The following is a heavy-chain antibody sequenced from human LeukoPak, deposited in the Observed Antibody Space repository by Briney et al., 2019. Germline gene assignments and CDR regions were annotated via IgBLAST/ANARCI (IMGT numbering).Heavy chain of an antibody. V-gene: IGHV4-39*07. J-gene: IGHJ4*02. CDR2: IYYSGST. CDR1: GGSISSSSYY. D-gene: IGHD1-26*01. Sequence: SETLSLTCTVSGGSISSSSYYWGWIRQPPGKGLEWIGSIYYSGSTYYNPSLKSRVTISVDTSKNQFSLKLSSVTAADTAVYYCAVEGLIVGATILSSFFDYWGQGTLVTVSS. CDR3: AVEGLIVGATILSSFFDY.